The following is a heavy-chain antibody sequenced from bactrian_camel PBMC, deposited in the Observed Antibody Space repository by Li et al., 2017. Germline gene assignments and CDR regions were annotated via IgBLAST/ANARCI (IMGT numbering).Heavy chain of an antibody. J-gene: IGHJ6*01. CDR3: AASLGRTYCSRALYFLTPPPEFGF. Sequence: HVQLVESGGVSVQAGGSLRLSCAVSGYTYSSTCIGWFRQAPGKEREAVATLYSGNNATYYADSVKDRFTVSRDNAQNTIYLQTNNLKPEDTARYYCAASLGRTYCSRALYFLTPPPEFGFRGQRTQVTVS. CDR2: LYSGNNAT. CDR1: GYTYSSTC. D-gene: IGHD1*01. V-gene: IGHV3S53*01.